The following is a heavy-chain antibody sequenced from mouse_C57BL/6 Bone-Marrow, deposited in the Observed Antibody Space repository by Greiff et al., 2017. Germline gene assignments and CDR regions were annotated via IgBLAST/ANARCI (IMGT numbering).Heavy chain of an antibody. CDR3: ARSSYVSSYGGY. V-gene: IGHV1-81*01. CDR1: GYTFTSYG. D-gene: IGHD1-1*01. CDR2: IYPRSGNT. Sequence: VQLQQSGAELARPGASVKLSCKASGYTFTSYGISWVKQSTGQGLEWIGEIYPRSGNTYYNEKFKGKATLTADKSSSTAYMELRSLTSEDSAVYFGARSSYVSSYGGYGGQGTTLTVSS. J-gene: IGHJ2*01.